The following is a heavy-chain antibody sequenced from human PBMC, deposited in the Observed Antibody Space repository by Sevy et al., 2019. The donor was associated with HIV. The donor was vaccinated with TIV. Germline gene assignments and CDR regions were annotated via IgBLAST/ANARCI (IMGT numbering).Heavy chain of an antibody. CDR1: GFTFSDHY. V-gene: IGHV3-72*01. Sequence: GGSLRLSCAASGFTFSDHYMEWVRQAPGKGLEWVGRTRNKADSYTTEYAASVKGRFTISRDDSKNSLYLQMNSLKTEETAVYYCATHAGIAADGRVFDYWGQGSLVTVSS. J-gene: IGHJ4*02. CDR3: ATHAGIAADGRVFDY. D-gene: IGHD6-13*01. CDR2: TRNKADSYTT.